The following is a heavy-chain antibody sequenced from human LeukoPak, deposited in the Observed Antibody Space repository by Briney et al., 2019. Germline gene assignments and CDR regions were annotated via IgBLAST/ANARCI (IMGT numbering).Heavy chain of an antibody. CDR2: INPDSGGT. J-gene: IGHJ6*02. Sequence: ASVKVSCKASGYTFTGYYMHWVRQAPGQGLEWMGWINPDSGGTNYAQKFQGRVTMTRDTSISTAYMELSRLRSDDTAVYYCARDPGNLRNLYGMDVWGQGTTVTVSS. CDR1: GYTFTGYY. V-gene: IGHV1-2*02. D-gene: IGHD5-12*01. CDR3: ARDPGNLRNLYGMDV.